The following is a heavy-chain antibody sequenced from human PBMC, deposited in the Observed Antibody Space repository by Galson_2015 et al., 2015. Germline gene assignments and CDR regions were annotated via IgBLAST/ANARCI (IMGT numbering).Heavy chain of an antibody. CDR1: GFIFSNYW. D-gene: IGHD6-13*01. J-gene: IGHJ3*02. CDR3: ARAPTYSSSDINI. V-gene: IGHV3-7*03. CDR2: IKEDGSEK. Sequence: SLRLSCAASGFIFSNYWMSWVRQVPGKGLEWVANIKEDGSEKYYVDSMKGRFTISRDNAKNSLYLQMNGLRAEDTAVYYCARAPTYSSSDINIWGQGTMVTVSS.